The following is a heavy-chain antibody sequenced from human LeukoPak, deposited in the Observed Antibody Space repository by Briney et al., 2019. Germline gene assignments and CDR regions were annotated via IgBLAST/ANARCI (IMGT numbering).Heavy chain of an antibody. CDR2: ISYDGSNK. D-gene: IGHD1-26*01. CDR1: GFTFSNSG. CDR3: AKSRGTYFLYFDY. Sequence: GRSLRLSCAASGFTFSNSGMHWVRQAPGKGLEWVAVISYDGSNKYYADSVKGRFTISRDNSKNTLYLQMNSLRAEDTAVFFCAKSRGTYFLYFDYWGPGTLVSVSS. J-gene: IGHJ4*02. V-gene: IGHV3-30*18.